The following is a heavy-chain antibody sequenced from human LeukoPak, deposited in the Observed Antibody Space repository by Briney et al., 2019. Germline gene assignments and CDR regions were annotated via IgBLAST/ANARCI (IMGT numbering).Heavy chain of an antibody. J-gene: IGHJ5*02. Sequence: ASVKVSCKASGYTFTSYGISWVRQAPGQGLEWMGWISAYNGNTNYAQKLQGRVTMTTDTSTSTAYMELRSLRSDDTAVYYCARDTAAAGRVNWFDPWGQGTLVTVSS. CDR3: ARDTAAAGRVNWFDP. D-gene: IGHD6-13*01. CDR1: GYTFTSYG. V-gene: IGHV1-18*01. CDR2: ISAYNGNT.